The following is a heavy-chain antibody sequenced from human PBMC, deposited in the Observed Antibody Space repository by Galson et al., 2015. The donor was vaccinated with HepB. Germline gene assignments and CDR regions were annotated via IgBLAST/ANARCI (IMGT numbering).Heavy chain of an antibody. CDR1: GYTFTSYD. Sequence: SVKVSCKASGYTFTSYDINWVRQATGQGLEWMGWMNPNSGNTGYAQKFQGRVTMTRNTSISTAYMELSSLRSEDTAVYYCARGDVWGVAATDPFDYWGQGTLVTVSS. V-gene: IGHV1-8*01. J-gene: IGHJ4*02. CDR3: ARGDVWGVAATDPFDY. D-gene: IGHD2-15*01. CDR2: MNPNSGNT.